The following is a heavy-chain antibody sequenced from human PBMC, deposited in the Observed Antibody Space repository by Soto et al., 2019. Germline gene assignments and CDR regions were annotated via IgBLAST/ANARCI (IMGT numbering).Heavy chain of an antibody. CDR2: IYHSGNT. V-gene: IGHV4-38-2*01. J-gene: IGHJ5*02. Sequence: PSETLSLTCGVSGYYISSGYYWGWIRQPPGKGLEWIGSIYHSGNTYYNPSLKSRVTISVDTSKNQFSLRLSFVTAADTAVYYCARGGIVVVDSVPHWFDPWGQGTLVTVS. D-gene: IGHD2-15*01. CDR3: ARGGIVVVDSVPHWFDP. CDR1: GYYISSGYY.